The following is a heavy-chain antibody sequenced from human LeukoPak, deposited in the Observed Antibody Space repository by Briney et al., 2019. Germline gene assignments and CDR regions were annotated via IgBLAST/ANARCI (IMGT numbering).Heavy chain of an antibody. CDR1: GFTFSSYA. V-gene: IGHV3-23*01. D-gene: IGHD3-9*01. CDR3: AKSLWLPSSSPDY. J-gene: IGHJ4*02. Sequence: GVSLRLSCAASGFTFSSYAMSWVRQAPGKGLEWVSAISGSGGSTYYADSVKGRFTISRDNSKNTLYLQMNSLRAEDTAVYYCAKSLWLPSSSPDYWGQGTLVTVSS. CDR2: ISGSGGST.